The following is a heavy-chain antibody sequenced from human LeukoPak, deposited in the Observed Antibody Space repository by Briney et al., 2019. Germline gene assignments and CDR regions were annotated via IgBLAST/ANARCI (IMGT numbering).Heavy chain of an antibody. CDR2: ISAYNGNT. CDR1: GYTFTNYG. CDR3: ARGSRIAVAGTFFDNWFVP. V-gene: IGHV1-18*01. Sequence: ASVKVSPKASGYTFTNYGISWLRQAPGQGLEWMGWISAYNGNTNYAQKFQGRVTMTTDTSTTTAYMELRSLRSDDTAVYYCARGSRIAVAGTFFDNWFVPWGQGTLVTVSS. J-gene: IGHJ5*02. D-gene: IGHD6-19*01.